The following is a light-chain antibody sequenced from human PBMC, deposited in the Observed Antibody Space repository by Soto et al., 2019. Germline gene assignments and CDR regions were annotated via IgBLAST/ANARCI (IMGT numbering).Light chain of an antibody. Sequence: QSALTQPASVSGSPGQSITISCTGTSSDVGGYNYVSWYQQHPGKVPKLMICEVTHRPPGVSNRFSGSKSGNTASLTISGLQTEDEADYYCSSYTRSSTWVFGGGTKLTVL. V-gene: IGLV2-14*01. CDR3: SSYTRSSTWV. J-gene: IGLJ3*02. CDR2: EVT. CDR1: SSDVGGYNY.